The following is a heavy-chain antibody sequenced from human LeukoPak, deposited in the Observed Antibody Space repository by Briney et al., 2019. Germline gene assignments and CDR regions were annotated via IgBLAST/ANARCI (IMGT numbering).Heavy chain of an antibody. Sequence: PLSLPFPVSGGSISSESYYWTWIRPHPGKGLEWIGYIYYTGSTYYNPSLESRLIISLDTSKNQFSLKLSSVTAADTAVYYCAREKGYGSGSYGNWFDPWGQGTLVTVSS. V-gene: IGHV4-31*03. CDR2: IYYTGST. CDR1: GGSISSESYY. J-gene: IGHJ5*02. CDR3: AREKGYGSGSYGNWFDP. D-gene: IGHD3-10*01.